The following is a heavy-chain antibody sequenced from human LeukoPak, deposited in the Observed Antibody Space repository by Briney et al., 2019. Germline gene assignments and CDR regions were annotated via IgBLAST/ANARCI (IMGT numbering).Heavy chain of an antibody. CDR3: AADPYYYDSSGYLHYNWFDP. CDR1: GFTFTSSA. V-gene: IGHV1-58*02. CDR2: IVVGSGNT. Sequence: SVKASCKASGFTFTSSATQWVRQARGQRLEWIGWIVVGSGNTNYAQKFQERVTITRDMSTSTAYMDLSSLRSEDTAVYYCAADPYYYDSSGYLHYNWFDPWGQGTLVTVSS. D-gene: IGHD3-22*01. J-gene: IGHJ5*02.